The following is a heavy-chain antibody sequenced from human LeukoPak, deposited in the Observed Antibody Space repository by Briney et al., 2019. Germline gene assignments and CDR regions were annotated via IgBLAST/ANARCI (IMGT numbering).Heavy chain of an antibody. D-gene: IGHD2-2*01. V-gene: IGHV3-23*01. J-gene: IGHJ4*02. CDR1: GFTFSSYA. CDR3: ARGDPQGYCSSTSCYYFDY. CDR2: ISGSGGST. Sequence: GGSLRLSCAASGFTFSSYAMSWVRQAPGKGLEWVSAISGSGGSTYYADSVKGRFTISRDNAKNSLYLQMNSLRAEDTAVYYCARGDPQGYCSSTSCYYFDYWGQGTLVTVSS.